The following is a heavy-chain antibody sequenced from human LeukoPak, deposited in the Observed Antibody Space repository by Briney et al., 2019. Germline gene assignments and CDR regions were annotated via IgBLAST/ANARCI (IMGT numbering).Heavy chain of an antibody. CDR1: GFTFSSYA. CDR3: ARGMRGSSWLSFDY. V-gene: IGHV3-30*04. CDR2: ISYDGSHK. Sequence: GGSLRLSCAASGFTFSSYAMHWVRQAPGKGLEWVALISYDGSHKYYADTVKGRVTISRDNSKNTLYLQMNSLRTEDTAIYYCARGMRGSSWLSFDYWGQGTLVTVSS. D-gene: IGHD6-13*01. J-gene: IGHJ4*02.